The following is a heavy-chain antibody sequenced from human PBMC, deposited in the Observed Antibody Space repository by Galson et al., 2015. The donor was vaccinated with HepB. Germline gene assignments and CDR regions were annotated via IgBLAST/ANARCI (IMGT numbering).Heavy chain of an antibody. V-gene: IGHV3-30-3*01. CDR1: GFTFSSYP. J-gene: IGHJ4*02. Sequence: SLRLSCAASGFTFSSYPMNWVRQAPGKGLEWVAVISYDGGTKYYADSVKGRFTISRDNSKNTLYLQMNSLRAEDTAVYYCARDPGAGGGYFDYWGQGTLVTVSS. CDR3: ARDPGAGGGYFDY. D-gene: IGHD3-16*01. CDR2: ISYDGGTK.